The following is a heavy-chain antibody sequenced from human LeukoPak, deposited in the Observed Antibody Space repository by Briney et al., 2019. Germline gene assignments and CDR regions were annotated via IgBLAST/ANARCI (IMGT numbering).Heavy chain of an antibody. V-gene: IGHV1-69*01. CDR1: GGTFSSYA. J-gene: IGHJ3*02. Sequence: GASVKVSCKASGGTFSSYAISWVRQAPGQGLEWMGGIIPIFGTANYAQKFQGRVTITADESTSTAYMELSSLRSEDTAVYYCARARDHAIFGYCSGGSCYSHAFDIWGQGTMVTVSS. CDR3: ARARDHAIFGYCSGGSCYSHAFDI. CDR2: IIPIFGTA. D-gene: IGHD2-15*01.